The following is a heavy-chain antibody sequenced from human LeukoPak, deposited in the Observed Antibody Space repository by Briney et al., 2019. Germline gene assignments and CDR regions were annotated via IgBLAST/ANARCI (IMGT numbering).Heavy chain of an antibody. D-gene: IGHD2-2*01. V-gene: IGHV3-23*01. Sequence: GGSLRLSCAASGFIFSNFAMTWVRQAPGKGLEWVSGISYSGGSTYYADSVKGRFTISRDNSKNTQYLEMSSLRAEDTAVYYCARVRSCSSTSCHRYCGVGVWGQGTTVTVSS. CDR1: GFIFSNFA. CDR3: ARVRSCSSTSCHRYCGVGV. CDR2: ISYSGGST. J-gene: IGHJ6*02.